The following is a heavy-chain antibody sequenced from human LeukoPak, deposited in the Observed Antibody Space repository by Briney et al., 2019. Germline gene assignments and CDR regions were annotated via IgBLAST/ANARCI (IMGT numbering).Heavy chain of an antibody. D-gene: IGHD3-10*01. CDR2: IYYSGST. CDR1: GGSISSYY. J-gene: IGHJ4*02. CDR3: ARTGYYGSGSYSD. Sequence: PSGTLSLTCTVSGGSISSYYWSWIRQPPGKGLEWIGYIYYSGSTNYNPSLKSRVTISVDTSKNQFSLKLSSVTAADTAVYYCARTGYYGSGSYSDWGQGTLVTVSS. V-gene: IGHV4-59*01.